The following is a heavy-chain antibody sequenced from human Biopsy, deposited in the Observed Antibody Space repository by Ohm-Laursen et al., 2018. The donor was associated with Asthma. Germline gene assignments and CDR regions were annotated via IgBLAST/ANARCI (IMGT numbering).Heavy chain of an antibody. D-gene: IGHD3-3*02. Sequence: SLRLSCAASGFTFSDYDMHWVRQAPGKGLEWVAVISYDGTNKDYADSVKGRFTFSRDNSQNTLSLEMNSLRAEDTAVYYCARTFHFWSPYHAEHYQLWGQGTLVTVSS. V-gene: IGHV3-30-3*01. CDR2: ISYDGTNK. CDR3: ARTFHFWSPYHAEHYQL. CDR1: GFTFSDYD. J-gene: IGHJ1*01.